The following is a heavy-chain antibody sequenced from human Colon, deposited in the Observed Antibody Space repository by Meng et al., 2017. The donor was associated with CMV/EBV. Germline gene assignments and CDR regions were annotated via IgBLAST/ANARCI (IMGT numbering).Heavy chain of an antibody. CDR2: INPRSGGT. V-gene: IGHV1-2*02. J-gene: IGHJ4*02. CDR1: GYTFIGYY. CDR3: VRSPWNGFDY. D-gene: IGHD1-1*01. Sequence: ASVKVSCKTSGYTFIGYYMHWVRQDPGQGREWMGWINPRSGGTNYAQKFQGRVNMTRDTSISTAYMELSGLRSDDTAVYYCVRSPWNGFDYWGQGTLVTVSS.